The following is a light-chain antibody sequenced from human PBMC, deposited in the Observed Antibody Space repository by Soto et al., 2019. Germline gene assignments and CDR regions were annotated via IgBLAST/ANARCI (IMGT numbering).Light chain of an antibody. J-gene: IGLJ2*01. CDR2: SDD. CDR1: SSNIGSNT. Sequence: QSVLTQPPSASGTPGQRVTISCSGSSSNIGSNTVNWYQQVPRTAPKLLIYSDDQRPSGVPDRFSGSKSGTSASLAISGLQSEDEADYYCAAWDDSLNGPLFGGGTKLTVL. CDR3: AAWDDSLNGPL. V-gene: IGLV1-44*01.